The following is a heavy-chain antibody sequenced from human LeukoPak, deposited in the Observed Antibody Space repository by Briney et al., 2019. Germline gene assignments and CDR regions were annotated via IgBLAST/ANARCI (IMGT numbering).Heavy chain of an antibody. CDR2: ISSTGSNI. D-gene: IGHD3-22*01. Sequence: GGSLRLSCAASGFTFSTYEMNWVRQAPGKGLEWVSYISSTGSNIYYADSVKGRFTISRDNAKNSLYLLMNSLRTEDTAVYYCAAAYYYDGSGDYWGQGTLVTVSS. CDR1: GFTFSTYE. CDR3: AAAYYYDGSGDY. J-gene: IGHJ4*02. V-gene: IGHV3-48*03.